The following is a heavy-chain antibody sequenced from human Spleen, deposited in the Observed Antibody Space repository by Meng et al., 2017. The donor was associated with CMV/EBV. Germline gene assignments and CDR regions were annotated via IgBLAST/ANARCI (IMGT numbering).Heavy chain of an antibody. CDR2: INSDGSST. Sequence: FHFSSHWLHWVRQDPGKALVWVSRINSDGSSTRYAHSVKRRCNNPREHAKKKLYLQVNSLRGDDKPVYFCAGRTVLLWFGASNWFDPWGQGTLVTVSS. V-gene: IGHV3-74*01. J-gene: IGHJ5*02. CDR3: AGRTVLLWFGASNWFDP. D-gene: IGHD3-10*01. CDR1: FHFSSHW.